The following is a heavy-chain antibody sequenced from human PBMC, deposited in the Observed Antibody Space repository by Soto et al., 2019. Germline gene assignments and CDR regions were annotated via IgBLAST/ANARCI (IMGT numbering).Heavy chain of an antibody. Sequence: QVQLVQSGAEVKKPGSSVKVSCKASGDTFSSYSISWVRQAPGQGLEWMGGIIPIFGTSNYAQKFQGRVSMTADESTSTAYMELSSLRSEDTAVYYCAREGHYHESSGYGMDVWGQGTTVTVSS. J-gene: IGHJ6*02. V-gene: IGHV1-69*01. D-gene: IGHD3-22*01. CDR2: IIPIFGTS. CDR1: GDTFSSYS. CDR3: AREGHYHESSGYGMDV.